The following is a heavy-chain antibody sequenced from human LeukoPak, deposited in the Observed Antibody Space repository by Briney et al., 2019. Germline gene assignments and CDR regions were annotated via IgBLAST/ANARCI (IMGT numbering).Heavy chain of an antibody. CDR3: AKVRRSMVRGVISGLDY. D-gene: IGHD3-10*01. J-gene: IGHJ4*02. Sequence: PGESLRLSCAASGFTFSSYAMSWVRQAPGKGLEWVSAISGSGGSTYYADSVKGRFTISRDNSKNTLYLQMNSLRAEDTAVYYCAKVRRSMVRGVISGLDYWGQGTLVTVSS. CDR1: GFTFSSYA. CDR2: ISGSGGST. V-gene: IGHV3-23*01.